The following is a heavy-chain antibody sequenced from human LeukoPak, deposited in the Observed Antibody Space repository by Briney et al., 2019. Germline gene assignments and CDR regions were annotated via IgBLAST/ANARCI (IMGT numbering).Heavy chain of an antibody. V-gene: IGHV3-30*18. Sequence: PGGSLRLSCAASGFTFSSYGMHWVRQAPGLGLEWVALISYDGSNKYSADSVKGRFTISRDNSKNTLYLQMNSLRAEDTAAYYCAKDLFVELWPQTRAFDTWGQGTMVTVSS. J-gene: IGHJ3*02. CDR2: ISYDGSNK. CDR1: GFTFSSYG. CDR3: AKDLFVELWPQTRAFDT. D-gene: IGHD5-18*01.